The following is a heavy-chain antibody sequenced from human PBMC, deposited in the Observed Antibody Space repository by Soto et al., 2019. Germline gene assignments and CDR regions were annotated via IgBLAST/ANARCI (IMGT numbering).Heavy chain of an antibody. CDR1: GYTFTSYA. V-gene: IGHV1-3*01. Sequence: ASVKVSCKASGYTFTSYAMHWVRQAPGQRLEWMGWINAGNGNTKYSQKFQGRVTITRDTSASTAYMELSSLRSEDTAVYYCAREGVTTYYYYTVDVWGQGTTVTVSS. CDR2: INAGNGNT. CDR3: AREGVTTYYYYTVDV. D-gene: IGHD1-26*01. J-gene: IGHJ6*02.